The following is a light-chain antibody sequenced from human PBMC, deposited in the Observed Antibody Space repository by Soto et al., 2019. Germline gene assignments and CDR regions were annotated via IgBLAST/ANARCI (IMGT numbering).Light chain of an antibody. V-gene: IGKV1-39*01. CDR3: QQSYSNPTWT. Sequence: DIQLTQSPSSLPASVGDRLTITCRASQSISTYLNWYQQKPGEAPTLLVYDSSTLQSGVPSRFSGSGFGAEFTLTVSSLQPEDFATYYCQQSYSNPTWTFGQGTKVDIK. CDR2: DSS. J-gene: IGKJ1*01. CDR1: QSISTY.